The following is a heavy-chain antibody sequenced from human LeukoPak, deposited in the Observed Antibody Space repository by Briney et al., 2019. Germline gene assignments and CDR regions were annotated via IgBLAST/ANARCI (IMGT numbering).Heavy chain of an antibody. CDR1: GFTFSSYS. V-gene: IGHV3-21*01. CDR2: ISSSSSYI. D-gene: IGHD6-19*01. Sequence: KTGGSLRLSCAASGFTFSSYSMNWVRQAPGKGQEWVSSISSSSSYIYYADSVKGRFTISRDNAKNSLYLQMNSLRAEDTAVYYCARDRLAVARYYYYYGMDVWGQGTTVTVSS. CDR3: ARDRLAVARYYYYYGMDV. J-gene: IGHJ6*02.